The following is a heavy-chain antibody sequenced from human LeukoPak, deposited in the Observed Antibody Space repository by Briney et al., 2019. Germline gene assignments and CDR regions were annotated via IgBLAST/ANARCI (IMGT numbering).Heavy chain of an antibody. D-gene: IGHD2-21*02. CDR3: ARLFGYSGGDVGY. V-gene: IGHV4-39*07. J-gene: IGHJ4*02. CDR1: GGSISSSSYY. CDR2: IYYSGST. Sequence: TSETLSLTCTVSGGSISSSSYYWGWIRQPPGKGLEWIGSIYYSGSTYCNPSLKSRVTISVDTSKNQFSLKLSSVTAADTAVYYCARLFGYSGGDVGYWGQGTLVTVSS.